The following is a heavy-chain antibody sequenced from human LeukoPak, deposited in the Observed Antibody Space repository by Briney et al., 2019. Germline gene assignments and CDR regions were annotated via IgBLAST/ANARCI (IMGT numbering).Heavy chain of an antibody. D-gene: IGHD3-16*02. CDR2: IIPIFGTA. CDR3: ARSTRELSLMLDY. V-gene: IGHV1-69*06. CDR1: GGTFSSYA. Sequence: SVTVSCKASGGTFSSYAISWVRQAPGQGLEWMGGIIPIFGTANYAQKFRGRVTITADKSTSTAYMELSSLRSEDTAVYYRARSTRELSLMLDYWGQGTLVTVSS. J-gene: IGHJ4*02.